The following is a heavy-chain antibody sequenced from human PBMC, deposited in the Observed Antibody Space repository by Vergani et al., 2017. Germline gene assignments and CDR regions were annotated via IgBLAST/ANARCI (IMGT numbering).Heavy chain of an antibody. D-gene: IGHD3-22*01. J-gene: IGHJ5*02. CDR1: GGPFSSYS. Sequence: QVQLVQSGAEVKKPGSSVKVACKASGGPFSSYSISWVRQAPGQGLEWMGGIIRIFGTANYAQKFQVRVTMTADKSTSTAYMELSSLRSEDTAVYSCARGASGGYYDSSGGDWFDAWGQGTLVTVSS. CDR3: ARGASGGYYDSSGGDWFDA. V-gene: IGHV1-69*06. CDR2: IIRIFGTA.